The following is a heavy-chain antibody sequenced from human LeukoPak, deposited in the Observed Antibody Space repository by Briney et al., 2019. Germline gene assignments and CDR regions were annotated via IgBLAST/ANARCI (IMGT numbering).Heavy chain of an antibody. CDR2: INHSGST. CDR1: GGSFSGYY. V-gene: IGHV4-34*01. D-gene: IGHD3-9*01. J-gene: IGHJ6*03. CDR3: ARRRPLYDILTGHYTDYYYYMDV. Sequence: SETLSLTCAVYGGSFSGYYWSWIRQPPGKGLEWIGEINHSGSTNYSPSLKSRVTISVDTSKNQFSLKLSSVTAADTAVYYCARRRPLYDILTGHYTDYYYYMDVWGKGTTVTISS.